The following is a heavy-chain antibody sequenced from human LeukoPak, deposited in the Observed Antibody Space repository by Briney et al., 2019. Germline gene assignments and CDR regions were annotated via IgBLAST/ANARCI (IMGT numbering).Heavy chain of an antibody. V-gene: IGHV3-21*01. CDR2: IRSSSSYI. CDR1: GFTFSSYS. CDR3: AIVPSSWIHDAFDI. D-gene: IGHD6-13*01. Sequence: PGRSLRLSRAASGFTFSSYSMNWVRHAPGKGLERVSSIRSSSSYIYYADSVKGRFTISRDNAKNSLYLQMNSLRAEDTAVYYWAIVPSSWIHDAFDIWGQGTMVTVSS. J-gene: IGHJ3*02.